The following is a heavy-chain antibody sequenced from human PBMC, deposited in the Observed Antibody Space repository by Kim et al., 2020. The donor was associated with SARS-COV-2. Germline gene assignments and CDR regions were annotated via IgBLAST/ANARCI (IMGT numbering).Heavy chain of an antibody. Sequence: SETLSLTCTVSGGSISSSSYYWGWIRQPPGKGLEWIGSIYYSGSTYYNPSLKSRVTISVDTSKNQFSLKLSSVTAADTAVYYCARTSGYDRNFDYWGQGTLVTVSS. CDR3: ARTSGYDRNFDY. V-gene: IGHV4-39*01. J-gene: IGHJ4*02. D-gene: IGHD5-12*01. CDR2: IYYSGST. CDR1: GGSISSSSYY.